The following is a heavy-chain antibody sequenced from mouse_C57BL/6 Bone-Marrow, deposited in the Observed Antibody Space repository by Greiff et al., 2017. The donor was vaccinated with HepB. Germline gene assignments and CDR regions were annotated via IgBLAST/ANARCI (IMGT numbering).Heavy chain of an antibody. CDR1: GFSLTSYG. Sequence: QVQLKESGPGLVAPSQRLSITCTVSGFSLTSYGVHWVRQPPGKGLEWLVVIWSDGSTTYNSALKSRLSISKDNSKSQVFLKMNSLQTDDTAMYYCARHEKGEIYYGNHYAMDYWGQGTSVTVSS. CDR2: IWSDGST. V-gene: IGHV2-6-1*01. J-gene: IGHJ4*01. CDR3: ARHEKGEIYYGNHYAMDY. D-gene: IGHD2-1*01.